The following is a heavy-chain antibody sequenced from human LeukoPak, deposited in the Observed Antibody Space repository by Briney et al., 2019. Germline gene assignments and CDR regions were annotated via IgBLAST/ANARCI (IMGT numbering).Heavy chain of an antibody. CDR2: ISYDGSNK. J-gene: IGHJ4*02. CDR1: GSTFSSYG. D-gene: IGHD4-17*01. CDR3: AKDWGHRTTVTPSVCDY. V-gene: IGHV3-30*18. Sequence: GGSLRLSCAASGSTFSSYGMHWVRQAPGKGLEWVAVISYDGSNKYYADSVKGRFTISRDNSKNTLYLQMNSLRAEDTAVYYCAKDWGHRTTVTPSVCDYWGQGTLVTVSS.